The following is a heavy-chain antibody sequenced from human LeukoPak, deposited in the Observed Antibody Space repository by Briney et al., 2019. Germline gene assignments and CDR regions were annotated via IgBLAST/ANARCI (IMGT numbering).Heavy chain of an antibody. Sequence: SETLSLTCTVSGGSVSSGDYYWSWIRQHPGKGLEWIGYIYYNGNTYYTPSLEGRVTISADTSKNQFSLKLSSVTAADTAVYYCARGLYGSGSYYNGIDYWGQGTLVTVSS. CDR3: ARGLYGSGSYYNGIDY. V-gene: IGHV4-31*03. D-gene: IGHD3-10*01. J-gene: IGHJ4*02. CDR2: IYYNGNT. CDR1: GGSVSSGDYY.